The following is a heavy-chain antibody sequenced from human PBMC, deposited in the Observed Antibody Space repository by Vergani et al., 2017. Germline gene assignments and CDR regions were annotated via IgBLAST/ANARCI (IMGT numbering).Heavy chain of an antibody. J-gene: IGHJ3*02. CDR1: GYTFTGYY. Sequence: QVQLVQSGAEVKKPGASVKVSCKASGYTFTGYYMHWVRQAPGQGLEWMGWINPNSGGTNYAQKFQGRVARTRDTTISTADMELSRLRSDDTAVYYCARDSSCGGDCYGRGVNDAFDSWGQGTMVTVSS. CDR3: ARDSSCGGDCYGRGVNDAFDS. CDR2: INPNSGGT. V-gene: IGHV1-2*02. D-gene: IGHD2-21*02.